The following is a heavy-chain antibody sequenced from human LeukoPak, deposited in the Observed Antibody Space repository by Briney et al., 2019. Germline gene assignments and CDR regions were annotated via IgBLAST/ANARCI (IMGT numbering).Heavy chain of an antibody. V-gene: IGHV3-21*01. CDR3: ARAGRREHFDY. Sequence: GGSLRLSCAASGFTFSSHSMNWVRQAPGKGLEWISSISSSSTYIYFADSVKGRFTISRDNAKNSLYLQMNSLRAEDTAVYYCARAGRREHFDYWGQGTLVTVSS. CDR1: GFTFSSHS. D-gene: IGHD1-26*01. J-gene: IGHJ4*02. CDR2: ISSSSTYI.